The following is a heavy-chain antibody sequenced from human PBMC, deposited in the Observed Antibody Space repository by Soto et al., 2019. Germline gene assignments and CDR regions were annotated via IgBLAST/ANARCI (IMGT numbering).Heavy chain of an antibody. CDR2: VVPKIGSI. CDR1: GGTFSRYT. V-gene: IGHV1-69*08. J-gene: IGHJ4*02. CDR3: TRGGRESNSNDGNFEY. D-gene: IGHD1-20*01. Sequence: QVQLVQSGAEVKKPGSSVKVSCKAPGGTFSRYTINWVRQAPGQGLEWMGRVVPKIGSINFIRQFQGRLILTSDKSTNTAFLELSSLRPEDTAVDYCTRGGRESNSNDGNFEYWCQVTQFTVSS.